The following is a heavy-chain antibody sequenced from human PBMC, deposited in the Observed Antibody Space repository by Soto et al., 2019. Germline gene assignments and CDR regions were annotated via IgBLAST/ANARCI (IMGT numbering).Heavy chain of an antibody. CDR1: GGSFSGYY. CDR2: INHSGST. D-gene: IGHD6-25*01. V-gene: IGHV4-34*01. Sequence: SETLSLTCAVYGGSFSGYYWSWIRQPPGKGLEWIGEINHSGSTNYNPSLKSRVTISVDTSKNQFSLKLSSVTAADTAVYYCARSGRNYYYYYYMDVWGKGTTVT. J-gene: IGHJ6*03. CDR3: ARSGRNYYYYYYMDV.